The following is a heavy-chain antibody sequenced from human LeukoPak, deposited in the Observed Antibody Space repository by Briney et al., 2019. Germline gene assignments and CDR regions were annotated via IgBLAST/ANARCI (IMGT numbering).Heavy chain of an antibody. J-gene: IGHJ4*02. V-gene: IGHV3-23*01. CDR2: ISGSGGST. D-gene: IGHD6-13*01. CDR1: GFTFSSYA. Sequence: GGSLRLSCAASGFTFSSYAMSWVRQAPGKGREWVSAISGSGGSTYYSDSVKGRFTISRDNSKNTLYLQMNSLRAEDTAVYYCAMKRQQLDVDYWGQGTLVTVSS. CDR3: AMKRQQLDVDY.